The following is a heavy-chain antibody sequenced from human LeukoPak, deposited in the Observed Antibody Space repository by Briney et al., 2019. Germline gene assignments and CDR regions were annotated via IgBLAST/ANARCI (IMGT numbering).Heavy chain of an antibody. CDR1: GFTVGSNH. CDR3: ARAYCTGGTCYDDAFDL. D-gene: IGHD2-15*01. CDR2: PSKGGST. Sequence: QPGGSLRLPGEASGFTVGSNHRNGARQVPGKGWDWGSFPSKGGSTYYADSVKGRFTSSRDKSKNKVFLQMSSLRLEDTSVYYCARAYCTGGTCYDDAFDLWGQGTLVTVSS. J-gene: IGHJ3*01. V-gene: IGHV3-66*01.